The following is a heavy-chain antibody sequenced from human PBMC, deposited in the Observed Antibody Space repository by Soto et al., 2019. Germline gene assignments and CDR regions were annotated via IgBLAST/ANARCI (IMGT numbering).Heavy chain of an antibody. CDR3: ARDEKGSYGYLYFDY. J-gene: IGHJ4*02. Sequence: ESGGGLVKPGGSLRLSCAASGFTFSSYSMNWVRQAPGKGLEWVSSISSSSSYIYYADSVKGRFTISRDNAKNSLYLQMNSLRAEDTAVYYCARDEKGSYGYLYFDYWGQGTLVTVSS. V-gene: IGHV3-21*01. CDR1: GFTFSSYS. D-gene: IGHD5-18*01. CDR2: ISSSSSYI.